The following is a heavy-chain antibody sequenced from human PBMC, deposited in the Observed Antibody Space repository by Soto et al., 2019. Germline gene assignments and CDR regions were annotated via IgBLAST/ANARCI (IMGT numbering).Heavy chain of an antibody. CDR2: ISGSGGST. V-gene: IGHV3-23*01. Sequence: GGSLRLSCAASGFTFSSYAMSWVRQAPGKGLEWVSAISGSGGSTYYADSVKGRFTISRDNSKNTLYLQMNSLRAEDTAVYYCAKDMEDIVVVPAVFWDYWGQGTLVTVSS. D-gene: IGHD2-2*01. CDR3: AKDMEDIVVVPAVFWDY. J-gene: IGHJ4*02. CDR1: GFTFSSYA.